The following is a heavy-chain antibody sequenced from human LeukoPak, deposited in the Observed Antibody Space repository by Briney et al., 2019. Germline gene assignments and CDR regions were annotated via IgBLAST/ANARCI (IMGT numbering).Heavy chain of an antibody. CDR3: ARSQAYCGGDCYLDY. D-gene: IGHD2-21*02. V-gene: IGHV1-69*13. CDR2: IIPIFGTA. CDR1: GGTFSSYA. Sequence: ASVKVSCKASGGTFSSYAISWVRQAPGQGLEWMGGIIPIFGTANYAQKFQGRVTITADESTSTAYMELSSLRSEDTAVYYCARSQAYCGGDCYLDYWGQGTLVTVSS. J-gene: IGHJ4*02.